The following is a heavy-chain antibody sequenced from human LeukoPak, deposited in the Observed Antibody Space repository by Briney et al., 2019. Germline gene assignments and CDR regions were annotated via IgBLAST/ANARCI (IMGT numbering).Heavy chain of an antibody. J-gene: IGHJ3*01. CDR2: ISYDGSRK. CDR3: AKYAFPCNAPHGFFL. CDR1: RFSFSDYE. D-gene: IGHD3/OR15-3a*01. V-gene: IGHV3-30*18. Sequence: GGSLRLSCRASRFSFSDYEMHWVRQAPGKGLEWVAVISYDGSRKYYGDSVKGRFTISRDNSERTLFLQMNSLRSEETAVYFCAKYAFPCNAPHGFFLWGRRPIVRLSS.